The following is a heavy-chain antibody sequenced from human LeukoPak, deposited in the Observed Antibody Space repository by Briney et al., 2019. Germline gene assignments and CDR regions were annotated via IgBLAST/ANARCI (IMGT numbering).Heavy chain of an antibody. V-gene: IGHV4-34*01. Sequence: SETLSLTCTVSGGSINRYYWRWIRQSPGKGLEWIREINHSGSSNYNPALKSRVTISVDTSKNQFSLKLSSVTAADTAVYYCARGPHTGVNYYDSSGYYYWGQGTLVTVSS. CDR3: ARGPHTGVNYYDSSGYYY. J-gene: IGHJ4*02. CDR2: INHSGSS. D-gene: IGHD3-22*01. CDR1: GGSINRYY.